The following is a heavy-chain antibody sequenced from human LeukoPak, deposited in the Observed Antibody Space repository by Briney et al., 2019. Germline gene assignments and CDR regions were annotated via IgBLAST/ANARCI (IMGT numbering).Heavy chain of an antibody. CDR3: VRDRYCSRTSCYYLDY. V-gene: IGHV3-21*01. CDR2: ISSSSSYI. D-gene: IGHD2-2*01. Sequence: NPGGSLRLSCAASGFTFSSYSMNWVRQAPGKGLEWVSSISSSSSYIYYADSVKGRFTIFRDNAKNSLYLQMNSLRAEDTAVYYCVRDRYCSRTSCYYLDYWGQGTLVTVSS. CDR1: GFTFSSYS. J-gene: IGHJ4*02.